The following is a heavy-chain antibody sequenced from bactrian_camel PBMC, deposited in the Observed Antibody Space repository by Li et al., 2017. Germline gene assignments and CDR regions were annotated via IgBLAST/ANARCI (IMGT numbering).Heavy chain of an antibody. D-gene: IGHD1*01. CDR2: IYTGSGNT. Sequence: HVQLVESGGGSVQAGGSLRLSCPASGYTYNRNCMAWFRQAPGKEREGVARIYTGSGNTYYADSVKGRFSISKDNAKSTLYLQMTSLQPEDTAMYYCAAAQQPVWFGFLNRVKYNYWGQGTQVTVS. V-gene: IGHV3S1*01. CDR3: AAAQQPVWFGFLNRVKYNY. J-gene: IGHJ4*01. CDR1: GYTYNRNC.